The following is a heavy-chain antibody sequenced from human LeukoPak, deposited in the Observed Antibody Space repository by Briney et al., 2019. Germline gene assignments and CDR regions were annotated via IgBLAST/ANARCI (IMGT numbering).Heavy chain of an antibody. J-gene: IGHJ4*02. Sequence: PSETLSLTCTVSVGSISNFYWSWIRQPPGKGLEWIGHIFSSGTTDYNPSLRSRVIISVDTSSNQFSLKLSSVTAADTAMYYCAGDMSNGRYYFGYWGQGTLVTVSS. CDR2: IFSSGTT. D-gene: IGHD3-16*01. CDR3: AGDMSNGRYYFGY. V-gene: IGHV4-59*01. CDR1: VGSISNFY.